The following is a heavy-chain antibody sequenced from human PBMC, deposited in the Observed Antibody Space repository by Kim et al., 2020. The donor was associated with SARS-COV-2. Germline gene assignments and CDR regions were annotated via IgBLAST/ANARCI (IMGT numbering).Heavy chain of an antibody. CDR1: GYTFTSYG. Sequence: ASVKVSCKASGYTFTSYGISWGRQAPGQGLEWMGWISAYNGNTNYAQKLQGRVTMTTDTSTSTAYMELRSLRSDDTAVYYCAREGCSSTSCYVGDLLPSSLAPGYGMDVWGQGTTVTVSS. J-gene: IGHJ6*02. D-gene: IGHD2-2*01. CDR2: ISAYNGNT. CDR3: AREGCSSTSCYVGDLLPSSLAPGYGMDV. V-gene: IGHV1-18*01.